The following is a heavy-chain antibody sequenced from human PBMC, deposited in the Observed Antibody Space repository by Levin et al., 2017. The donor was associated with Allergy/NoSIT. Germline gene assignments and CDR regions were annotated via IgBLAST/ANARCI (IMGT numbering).Heavy chain of an antibody. V-gene: IGHV1-3*01. J-gene: IGHJ6*02. CDR2: INAGNGNT. CDR1: GYTFTSYA. Sequence: GESLKISCKASGYTFTSYAMHWVRQAPGQRLEWMGWINAGNGNTKYSQKFQGRVTITRDTSASTAYMELSSLRSEDTAVYYCARDPEGYCSSTSCDGGVDGWGQGTTVTVSS. D-gene: IGHD2-2*01. CDR3: ARDPEGYCSSTSCDGGVDG.